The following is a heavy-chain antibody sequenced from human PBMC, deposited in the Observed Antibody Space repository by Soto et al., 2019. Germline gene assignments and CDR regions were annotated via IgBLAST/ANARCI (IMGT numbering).Heavy chain of an antibody. J-gene: IGHJ3*02. CDR2: ISGSGGST. V-gene: IGHV3-23*01. CDR1: GFTFSDYA. Sequence: GGSLRLSCAASGFTFSDYAMSWVRQAPGKGLDWVSAISGSGGSTYYADSVKGRFTISRDNSKNTLYLQMNSLRAEDTAVYYCANVPSGSWFPIPKDAFDIWGQGKMVTVSS. D-gene: IGHD6-13*01. CDR3: ANVPSGSWFPIPKDAFDI.